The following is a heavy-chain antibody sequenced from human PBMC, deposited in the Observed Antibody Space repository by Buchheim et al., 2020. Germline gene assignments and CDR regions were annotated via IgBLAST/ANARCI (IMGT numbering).Heavy chain of an antibody. D-gene: IGHD1-1*01. CDR2: IYYRGST. CDR3: ARERHTNFDY. CDR1: GGSISRGGYY. V-gene: IGHV4-31*03. Sequence: QVQLQESGPGLVKPSQTLSLTRTVPGGSISRGGYYWSWIRQHPGKGLEWIGYIYYRGSTYYNPSLKSRVTISVERPKNQVPLNLSSVTAADTAVYYCARERHTNFDYWGQGNL. J-gene: IGHJ4*02.